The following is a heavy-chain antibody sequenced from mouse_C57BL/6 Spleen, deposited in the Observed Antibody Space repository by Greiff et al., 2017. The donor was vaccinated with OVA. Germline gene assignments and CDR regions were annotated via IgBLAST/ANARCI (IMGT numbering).Heavy chain of an antibody. CDR1: GYTFTSYW. CDR2: IDPSDSYT. J-gene: IGHJ1*03. Sequence: QLQQPGAELVMPGASVKLSCKASGYTFTSYWMHWVKQRPGQGLEWIGEIDPSDSYTNYNQKFKGKSTLTVDKSSSTAYMQLSRLTSEDSAVDDCARGTTVVDWYFDVWGTGTTVTVSS. CDR3: ARGTTVVDWYFDV. V-gene: IGHV1-69*01. D-gene: IGHD1-1*01.